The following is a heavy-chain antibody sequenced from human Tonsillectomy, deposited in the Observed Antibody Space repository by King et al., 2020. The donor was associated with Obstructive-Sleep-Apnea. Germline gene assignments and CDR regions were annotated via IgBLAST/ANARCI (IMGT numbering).Heavy chain of an antibody. J-gene: IGHJ4*02. CDR2: IWYDGSNK. CDR1: GFTFSSYG. Sequence: VQLAESGGGVVQPGRSLRLSCAASGFTFSSYGMHWVRQAPGKGLEWVAVIWYDGSNKYYADSVKGRFTISRDNSKNTLYLQMNSLRAEDTAVYYCAKARGPDYDYVWGSYREESWGQGTLVTVSS. D-gene: IGHD3-16*02. CDR3: AKARGPDYDYVWGSYREES. V-gene: IGHV3-33*06.